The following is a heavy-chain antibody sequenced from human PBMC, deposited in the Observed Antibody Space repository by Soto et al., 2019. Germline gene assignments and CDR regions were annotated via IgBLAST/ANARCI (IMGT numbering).Heavy chain of an antibody. J-gene: IGHJ4*02. CDR3: ARGPGRPDGPGDY. CDR2: INAGNGNT. V-gene: IGHV1-3*01. CDR1: GYTFTSYA. Sequence: QVQLVQSGAEVKKPGASVKVSCKASGYTFTSYAMHWVRQAPGQRLEWMGWINAGNGNTKYSQKFQGRVTITRDTSASTAYMDLSSLRSEDTAVYYCARGPGRPDGPGDYWGQGTLVTVSS.